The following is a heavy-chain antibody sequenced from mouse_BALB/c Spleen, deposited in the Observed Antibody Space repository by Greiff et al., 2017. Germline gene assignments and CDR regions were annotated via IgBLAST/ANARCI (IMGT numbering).Heavy chain of an antibody. CDR3: ARDGNYYYFDY. CDR1: GFSLTSYG. J-gene: IGHJ2*01. V-gene: IGHV2-2*02. CDR2: IWSDGST. Sequence: QVQLQQSGPGLVQPSQSLSITCTVSGFSLTSYGVHWVRQSPGKGLEWLGVIWSDGSTDYNAAFISRLSISKDNSKSQVFFKMNSLQANDTAIYYCARDGNYYYFDYWGQGTTLTVSS. D-gene: IGHD2-1*01.